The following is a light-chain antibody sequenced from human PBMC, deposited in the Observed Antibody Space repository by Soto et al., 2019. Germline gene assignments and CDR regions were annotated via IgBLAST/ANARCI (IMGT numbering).Light chain of an antibody. J-gene: IGKJ4*01. CDR2: EAS. CDR1: QSVGNN. V-gene: IGKV3-11*01. Sequence: EIVLTQSPATLSLSPGERATLSCRASQSVGNNLAWYQQKPGQAPGLLIYEASTRATGIPARFSGSGSGTDFTLTISRLEPEGFGVYYCQQYNNWPRATFGGGTKVDIK. CDR3: QQYNNWPRAT.